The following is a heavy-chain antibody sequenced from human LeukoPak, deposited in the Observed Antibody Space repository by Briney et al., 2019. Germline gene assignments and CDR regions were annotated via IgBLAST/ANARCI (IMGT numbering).Heavy chain of an antibody. Sequence: ASVKVSCKASGYTFTSYGISWVRQAPGQGLEWMGWISAYNDNTNYAQKLKGRVTMTTDTSTSTAYMELRSLRSDDTAVYYCARAKYYYDSSGYYYVGPLDVDVWGQGTTVTVSS. D-gene: IGHD3-22*01. V-gene: IGHV1-18*01. CDR3: ARAKYYYDSSGYYYVGPLDVDV. J-gene: IGHJ6*02. CDR1: GYTFTSYG. CDR2: ISAYNDNT.